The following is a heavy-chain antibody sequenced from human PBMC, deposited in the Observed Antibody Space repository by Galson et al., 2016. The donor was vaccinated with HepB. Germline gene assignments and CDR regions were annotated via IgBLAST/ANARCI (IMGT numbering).Heavy chain of an antibody. CDR1: GFNFRDHF. Sequence: SLRLSCAASGFNFRDHFMHWVRQAPGKGLEWVTVISHEGSEKNYADSVKASFVISRDNLQYTLSLEMNNLRPEDTALYFCARGDRGRTQVWFGLVFWGQGTLVTASS. CDR3: ARGDRGRTQVWFGLVF. CDR2: ISHEGSEK. V-gene: IGHV3-30*09. D-gene: IGHD3/OR15-3a*01. J-gene: IGHJ4*02.